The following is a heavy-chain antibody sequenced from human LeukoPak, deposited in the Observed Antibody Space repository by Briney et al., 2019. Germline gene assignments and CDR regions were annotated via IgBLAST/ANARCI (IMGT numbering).Heavy chain of an antibody. CDR2: IYYSGST. CDR3: ARDKVIVGATDWFDP. J-gene: IGHJ5*02. D-gene: IGHD1-26*01. V-gene: IGHV4-39*02. CDR1: GGSISSSSYY. Sequence: SETLSLTCTVSGGSISSSSYYWGWIRQPPGKGLEWIGSIYYSGSTYYNPSLKSRVTISVDTSKNQFSMKLSSVTAADTAVYYCARDKVIVGATDWFDPLGPGNPGHRLL.